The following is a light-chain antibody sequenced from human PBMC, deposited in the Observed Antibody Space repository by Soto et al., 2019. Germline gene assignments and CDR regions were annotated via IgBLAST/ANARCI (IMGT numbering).Light chain of an antibody. CDR3: QKDNRAPQT. CDR1: QGISNC. J-gene: IGKJ3*01. CDR2: TAS. V-gene: IGKV1-27*01. Sequence: DIQMTQSPSSLSASVGDRVTITCRASQGISNCLAWYQQKPGKVPKLLIYTASTLQSGLPSRFSGSGTWTDFTLSSRCLQPEDVATYYCQKDNRAPQTCGPGTKVDIK.